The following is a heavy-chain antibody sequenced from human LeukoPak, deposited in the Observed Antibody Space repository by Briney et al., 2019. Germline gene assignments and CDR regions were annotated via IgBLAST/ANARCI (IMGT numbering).Heavy chain of an antibody. CDR1: GFTFSSYS. D-gene: IGHD3-10*01. CDR3: AGYYSSRSDAFDI. CDR2: ISSSSSYI. J-gene: IGHJ3*02. V-gene: IGHV3-21*01. Sequence: GGSLRLSCAAYGFTFSSYSMNWVRQAPGKGLEWVSSISSSSSYIYYADSVKGRFTISRDNAKNSLYLQMNSLRAEDTAVYYCAGYYSSRSDAFDIYSQDTMLTVSP.